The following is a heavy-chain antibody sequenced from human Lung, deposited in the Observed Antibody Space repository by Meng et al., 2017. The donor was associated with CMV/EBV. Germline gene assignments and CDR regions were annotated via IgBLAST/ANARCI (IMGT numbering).Heavy chain of an antibody. Sequence: GASLKISCAASEYSFSNYAMSWVRQAPGRGLAWVSAITASGGSTYYADSVKGRFTVSRDNSKNTLYLQMNSLRAEDTALYYCAKAFSASWYREYYDDWGQGXLVTVSS. CDR2: ITASGGST. D-gene: IGHD6-13*01. CDR1: EYSFSNYA. J-gene: IGHJ4*02. V-gene: IGHV3-23*01. CDR3: AKAFSASWYREYYDD.